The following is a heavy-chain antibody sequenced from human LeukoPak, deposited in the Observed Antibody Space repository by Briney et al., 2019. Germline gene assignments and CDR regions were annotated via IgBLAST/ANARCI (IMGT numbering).Heavy chain of an antibody. CDR1: GFTFSSYW. V-gene: IGHV3-7*01. CDR3: ARDQVVPADPLDY. D-gene: IGHD2-2*01. Sequence: SGGTLRLSCAASGFTFSSYWMSWVRQAPGKGLEWVANIKQDGSEKYYVDSVKGRFTTSRDNAKNSLYLQMNSLRAEDTAVYYCARDQVVPADPLDYWGQGTLVTVSS. J-gene: IGHJ4*02. CDR2: IKQDGSEK.